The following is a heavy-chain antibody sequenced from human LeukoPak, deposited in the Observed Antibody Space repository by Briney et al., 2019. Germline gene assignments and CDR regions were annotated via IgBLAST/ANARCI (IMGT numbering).Heavy chain of an antibody. CDR2: IYPGDSDT. J-gene: IGHJ6*03. CDR1: GYSFTSYW. V-gene: IGHV5-51*01. Sequence: GESLKISCKGSGYSFTSYWIGWVRQMPGKGLEWMGIIYPGDSDTRYSPSFQGQVTISADKSISTAYLQWSSLKASDTAMYYCARHSGRCSGGSCYPGYYYYMDVWGKGTTVTVSS. D-gene: IGHD2-15*01. CDR3: ARHSGRCSGGSCYPGYYYYMDV.